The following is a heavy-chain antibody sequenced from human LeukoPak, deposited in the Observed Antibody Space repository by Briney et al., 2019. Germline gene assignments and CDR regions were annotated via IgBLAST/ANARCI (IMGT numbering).Heavy chain of an antibody. CDR3: AKDLGRVKIVVALYYYYYMGV. CDR2: IIGSGGSA. CDR1: GFTFSNYA. Sequence: GGTLRLSCAASGFTFSNYAMSWVRQVPGKGLEWVSTIIGSGGSAYYADSVNGRFTVSRDNSKNTVYLQMNSLRAEDTAVYYCAKDLGRVKIVVALYYYYYMGVWGKGTTVTVSS. V-gene: IGHV3-23*01. J-gene: IGHJ6*03. D-gene: IGHD3-22*01.